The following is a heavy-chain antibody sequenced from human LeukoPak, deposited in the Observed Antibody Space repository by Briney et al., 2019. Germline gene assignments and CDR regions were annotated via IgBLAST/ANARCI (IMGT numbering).Heavy chain of an antibody. CDR1: GCTFSSYS. CDR2: ISSSSSYI. CDR3: ASQTVTTSCFDF. D-gene: IGHD4-17*01. J-gene: IGHJ4*02. Sequence: GGSLRVSCAASGCTFSSYSMNRVRQAPGKGLEWVSCISSSSSYIYYADSVKGRFTISRDNSKNTLYMQMNSLRAEDTAIYYCASQTVTTSCFDFWGQGTLVTVSS. V-gene: IGHV3-21*04.